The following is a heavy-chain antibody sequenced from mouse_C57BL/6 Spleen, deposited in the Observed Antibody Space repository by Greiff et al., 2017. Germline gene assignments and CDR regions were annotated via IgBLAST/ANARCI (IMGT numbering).Heavy chain of an antibody. CDR1: GYAFTNYL. CDR3: ARSGGYDGGYYAMDY. V-gene: IGHV1-54*01. CDR2: INPGSGGT. Sequence: VQLQESGAELVRPGTSVKVSCKASGYAFTNYLIEWVKQRPGQGLEWIGVINPGSGGTNYNEKFKGKATLTADKSSSTAYMQLSSLTSEDSAVYFCARSGGYDGGYYAMDYWGQGTSVTVSS. J-gene: IGHJ4*01. D-gene: IGHD2-2*01.